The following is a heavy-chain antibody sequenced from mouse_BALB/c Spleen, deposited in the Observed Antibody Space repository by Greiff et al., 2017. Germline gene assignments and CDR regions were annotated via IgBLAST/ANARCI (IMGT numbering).Heavy chain of an antibody. CDR2: INPYNGDT. Sequence: EVMLVESGPELVKPGASVKISCKASGYSFTGYFMNWVMQSHGKSLEWIGRINPYNGDTFYNQKFKGKATLTVDKSSSTAHMELRSLASEDSAVYYCARHIITTVVAPMDYWGQGTSVTVSS. D-gene: IGHD1-1*01. V-gene: IGHV1-20*02. J-gene: IGHJ4*01. CDR1: GYSFTGYF. CDR3: ARHIITTVVAPMDY.